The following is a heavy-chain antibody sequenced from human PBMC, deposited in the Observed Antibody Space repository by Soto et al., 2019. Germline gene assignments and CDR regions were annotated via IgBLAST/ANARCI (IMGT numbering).Heavy chain of an antibody. J-gene: IGHJ6*02. CDR2: IYPGDFDT. V-gene: IGHV5-51*01. CDR3: ARTRSFTLGFYYDGMDV. CDR1: GYSFASYW. Sequence: PGESLKISCQGSGYSFASYWIGWLRQMPGKDLEWMGIIYPGDFDTRYSPSFQGQVTISADKSLRTAYLQWASLKASDTALYYCARTRSFTLGFYYDGMDVWGQGTTVTVSS. D-gene: IGHD6-6*01.